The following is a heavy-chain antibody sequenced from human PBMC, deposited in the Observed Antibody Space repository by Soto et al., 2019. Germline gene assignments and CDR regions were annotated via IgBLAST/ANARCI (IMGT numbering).Heavy chain of an antibody. V-gene: IGHV3-30-3*01. CDR1: GFTFSSYA. D-gene: IGHD3-22*01. J-gene: IGHJ4*02. CDR3: ARGLVVVTPTFAY. CDR2: ISYDGSNK. Sequence: QVQLVESGGGVVQPGRSLRLSCAASGFTFSSYAMHWVRQAPGKGLEWVAVISYDGSNKYYADSVKGRFTISRDNSKNTLYLQMNSLRAEDTAVYYCARGLVVVTPTFAYWGQGTLVTVSS.